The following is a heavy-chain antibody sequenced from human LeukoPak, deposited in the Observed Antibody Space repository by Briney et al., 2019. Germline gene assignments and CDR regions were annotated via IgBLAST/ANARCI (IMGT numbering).Heavy chain of an antibody. CDR3: ARLVAYCGGDCYSDY. CDR2: IIPIFGTA. CDR1: GGTFSSYA. V-gene: IGHV1-69*13. D-gene: IGHD2-21*02. J-gene: IGHJ4*02. Sequence: ASVKVSCKASGGTFSSYAISWVRQAPGQGLEWIGGIIPIFGTANYAQKFQGRVTITADESTSTAYMELSSLRSEDTAVYYCARLVAYCGGDCYSDYWGQGTLVTVSS.